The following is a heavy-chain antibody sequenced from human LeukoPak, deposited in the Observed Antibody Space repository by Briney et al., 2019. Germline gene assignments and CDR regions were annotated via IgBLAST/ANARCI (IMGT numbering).Heavy chain of an antibody. CDR1: SASISGYY. CDR2: IYYSVNT. Sequence: SETLSLTCTVSSASISGYYWSWIRQPPGKGLEWIGYIYYSVNTNYNPSLKSRVTISVDTSKNQISLKLSSVTAADTAVYYCARAGTTVATSGAFDIWGQGTMVTVSS. CDR3: ARAGTTVATSGAFDI. D-gene: IGHD4-17*01. J-gene: IGHJ3*02. V-gene: IGHV4-59*08.